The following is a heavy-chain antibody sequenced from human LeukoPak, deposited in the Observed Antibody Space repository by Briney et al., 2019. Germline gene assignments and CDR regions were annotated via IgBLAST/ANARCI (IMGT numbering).Heavy chain of an antibody. V-gene: IGHV1-24*01. D-gene: IGHD3-22*01. CDR2: FDPEDGET. CDR1: GYTLTELS. J-gene: IGHJ5*02. Sequence: ASVKVSCTVSGYTLTELSMHWVRQAPGKGLEWMGGFDPEDGETIYAQKFQGRVTMTEDTSTDTAYMELSSLRSEDTAVYYCATMIAGRRSTWFDPWGQGTLVTVSS. CDR3: ATMIAGRRSTWFDP.